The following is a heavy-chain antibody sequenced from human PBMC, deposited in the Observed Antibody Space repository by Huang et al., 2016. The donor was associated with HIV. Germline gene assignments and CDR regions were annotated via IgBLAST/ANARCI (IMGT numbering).Heavy chain of an antibody. J-gene: IGHJ3*02. CDR1: GGSITSSNHY. D-gene: IGHD2-2*01. V-gene: IGHV4-39*01. CDR3: ASGEYGKNAYDI. Sequence: QLHLQQSGPGLVRSSETLSLHFTVSGGSITSSNHYWGWIRQTPGKGLEWIGNFYYSGEAYYTPSLKTRVSISMDTSKSQFSLRLSSVIATDTAVYYCASGEYGKNAYDIWGQGTVVTVSA. CDR2: FYYSGEA.